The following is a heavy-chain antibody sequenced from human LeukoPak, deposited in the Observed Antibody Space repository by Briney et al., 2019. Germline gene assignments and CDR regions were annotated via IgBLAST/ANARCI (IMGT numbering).Heavy chain of an antibody. V-gene: IGHV3-21*01. J-gene: IGHJ4*02. CDR3: ARDWSSPGY. Sequence: GGSLRLSCAASGFTFDDYTMHWVRQAPGKGLEWVSSISSSSSYIYYADSVKGRFTISRDNAKNSLYLQMNSLRAEDTAVYYCARDWSSPGYWGQGTLVTVSS. CDR2: ISSSSSYI. D-gene: IGHD3-3*01. CDR1: GFTFDDYT.